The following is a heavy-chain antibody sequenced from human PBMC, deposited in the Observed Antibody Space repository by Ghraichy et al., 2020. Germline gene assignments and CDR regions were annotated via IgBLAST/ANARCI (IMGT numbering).Heavy chain of an antibody. V-gene: IGHV4-59*01. Sequence: SETLSLTCTVSGGSISSYYWSWIRQPPGKGLEWIGYIYYSGSTNYNPSLKSRVTISVDTSKNQFFLKLSSVTAAETAVYYCARVNAPHLYYFDYWGQGTLVTVSS. CDR3: ARVNAPHLYYFDY. J-gene: IGHJ4*02. D-gene: IGHD2-8*01. CDR2: IYYSGST. CDR1: GGSISSYY.